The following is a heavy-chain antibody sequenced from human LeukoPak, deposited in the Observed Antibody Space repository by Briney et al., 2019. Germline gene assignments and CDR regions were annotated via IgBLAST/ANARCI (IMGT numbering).Heavy chain of an antibody. CDR2: IYYSGNT. Sequence: SETLSLTCTVSGGSISSTNHYWGWIRQPPGKGLEWIGSIYYSGNTQYNPSLKSRFTISVDTSRTQFSLKLSSVAAADTAVYYCAREGAEYYDILTGPFDDWGQGTLVTVSS. CDR3: AREGAEYYDILTGPFDD. CDR1: GGSISSTNHY. D-gene: IGHD3-9*01. V-gene: IGHV4-39*07. J-gene: IGHJ4*02.